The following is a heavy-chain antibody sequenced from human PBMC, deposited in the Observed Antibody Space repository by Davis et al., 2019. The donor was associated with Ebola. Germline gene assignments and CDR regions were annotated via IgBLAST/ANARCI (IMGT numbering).Heavy chain of an antibody. J-gene: IGHJ4*02. CDR3: ATTQWLREFDN. D-gene: IGHD6-19*01. V-gene: IGHV3-21*04. CDR2: INTGSGNA. CDR1: GFTFSSYD. Sequence: GESLKISCVASGFTFSSYDMNWVRQAPGKGLEWVSWINTGSGNAYYADSVEGRFIISRDKSNNTLYLEMNSLRVDDTAVYYCATTQWLREFDNWGQGTLVTVSS.